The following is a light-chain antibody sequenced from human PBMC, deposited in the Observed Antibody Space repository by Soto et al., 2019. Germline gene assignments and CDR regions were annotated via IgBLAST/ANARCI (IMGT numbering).Light chain of an antibody. V-gene: IGLV2-14*01. Sequence: QSVLTQPASVSGSPGQSITISCTGTSSDFGGYNYVSWYQQHPGKALKLMIYDVSNRPSGVSNRFSGSKSGNTASLTISGLQAEDEADYYCSSYTSSSTLYVFGTGTKVTVL. CDR1: SSDFGGYNY. J-gene: IGLJ1*01. CDR2: DVS. CDR3: SSYTSSSTLYV.